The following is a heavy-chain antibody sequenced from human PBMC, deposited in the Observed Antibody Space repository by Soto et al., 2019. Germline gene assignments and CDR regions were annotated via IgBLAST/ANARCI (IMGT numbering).Heavy chain of an antibody. D-gene: IGHD3-3*01. Sequence: SETLSLTCTVSGGSISSGDYYWSWIRQPPGKGLEWIGYTYYSGSTYYNPSLKSRVTISVDTSKNQFSLKLSSVTAADTAVYYCARVSYDFWSGNSSGMDVWGQGTTVTV. J-gene: IGHJ6*02. CDR1: GGSISSGDYY. V-gene: IGHV4-30-4*01. CDR3: ARVSYDFWSGNSSGMDV. CDR2: TYYSGST.